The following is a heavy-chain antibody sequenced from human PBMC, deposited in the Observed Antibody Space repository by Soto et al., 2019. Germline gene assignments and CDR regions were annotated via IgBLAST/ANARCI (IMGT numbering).Heavy chain of an antibody. CDR3: AREESVGLADQHGGVCYY. D-gene: IGHD1-26*01. Sequence: GASVKVSCKASGYTFTSYYMHWVRQAPGQGLEWMGIINPSGGSTSYAQKFQGRVTMTRDTSTSTVYMELSRLRSEDTAVYYCAREESVGLADQHGGVCYYLGQGTLVAVSS. CDR2: INPSGGST. J-gene: IGHJ4*02. V-gene: IGHV1-46*01. CDR1: GYTFTSYY.